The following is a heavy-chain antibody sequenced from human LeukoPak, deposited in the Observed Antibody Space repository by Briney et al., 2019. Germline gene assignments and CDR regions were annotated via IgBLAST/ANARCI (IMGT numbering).Heavy chain of an antibody. J-gene: IGHJ4*02. Sequence: ESPKISCKVSGYSFTTFWIGWVRQMPGKGLEWLGIIYPDDCVTRYNPSFQGQVTISADKSLNTAYLQWSSLKASDTGMYYCARPTPGAGPDSWGQGTLLTLFS. CDR1: GYSFTTFW. V-gene: IGHV5-51*01. CDR3: ARPTPGAGPDS. CDR2: IYPDDCVT. D-gene: IGHD6-19*01.